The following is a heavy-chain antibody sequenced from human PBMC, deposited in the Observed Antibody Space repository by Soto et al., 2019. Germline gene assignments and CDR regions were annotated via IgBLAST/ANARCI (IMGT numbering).Heavy chain of an antibody. V-gene: IGHV3-15*01. J-gene: IGHJ5*02. Sequence: EVQLVESGGGLVKPGGSLRLSCAASGFTFSNAWMSWVRQAPGKGLEWVGRIKSKTDGGTTDYAAPVKGRFTISRDDSKNPLYLKRNSRKPEHPAVYYCPTPRPGGQEPLVTFPS. CDR1: GFTFSNAW. CDR3: PTPRP. CDR2: IKSKTDGGTT.